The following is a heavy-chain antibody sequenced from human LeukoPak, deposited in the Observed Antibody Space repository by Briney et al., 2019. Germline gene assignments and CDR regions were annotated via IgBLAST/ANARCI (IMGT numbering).Heavy chain of an antibody. CDR2: ICYSGVI. D-gene: IGHD1-1*01. J-gene: IGHJ4*02. CDR3: ARGVGNFDY. CDR1: GASISSYY. V-gene: IGHV4-59*01. Sequence: SETLSLTCTVSGASISSYYWSWIRQPPGKGLEWIGYICYSGVINYNPSLKSRVTISVDTSKNQFSLKLSSVTAADTAVYYCARGVGNFDYWGQGTLVTVSS.